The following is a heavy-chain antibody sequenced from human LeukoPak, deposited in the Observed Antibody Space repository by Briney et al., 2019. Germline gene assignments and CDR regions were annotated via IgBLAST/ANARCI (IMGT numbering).Heavy chain of an antibody. V-gene: IGHV1-69*04. CDR3: ARNVVAALYYFDY. J-gene: IGHJ4*02. CDR1: GGTFSSYA. CDR2: IIPILGIA. D-gene: IGHD2-15*01. Sequence: GSSERVSCKASGGTFSSYAFSWVRQAPGQGLEWMGRIIPILGIANSAQKFQGRVTITADTSMSTAYMELSSLRSEDTAVYYCARNVVAALYYFDYWGQGTLVTVSS.